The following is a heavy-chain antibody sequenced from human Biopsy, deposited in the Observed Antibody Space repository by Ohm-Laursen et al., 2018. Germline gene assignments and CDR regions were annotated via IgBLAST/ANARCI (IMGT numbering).Heavy chain of an antibody. J-gene: IGHJ2*01. CDR1: GDSISSYY. CDR3: ARDRGYYSDRTVPGYFDL. V-gene: IGHV4-59*01. D-gene: IGHD3-22*01. CDR2: VYYTGST. Sequence: GTLSLTCPVSGDSISSYYWSWIRQPPGKGLQWIGYVYYTGSTDYNPSLQSRVAISVDTSKNHFSLRLRSVTPADTAIYYCARDRGYYSDRTVPGYFDLWGRGTLVTVSS.